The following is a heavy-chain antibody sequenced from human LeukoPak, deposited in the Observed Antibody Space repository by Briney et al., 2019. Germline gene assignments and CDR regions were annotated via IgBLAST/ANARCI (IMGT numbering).Heavy chain of an antibody. CDR1: GFTFSSYS. J-gene: IGHJ4*02. V-gene: IGHV3-48*04. Sequence: GGSLRLSCAASGFTFSSYSMNWVRQAPGKGLEWVSYISSSGTTIYYADSVKGRFTISRDNAMNSLYLQMDSLRAEDTAVYYCARELTPDYGGNWLDYWGRGTLVTVSS. CDR2: ISSSGTTI. CDR3: ARELTPDYGGNWLDY. D-gene: IGHD4-23*01.